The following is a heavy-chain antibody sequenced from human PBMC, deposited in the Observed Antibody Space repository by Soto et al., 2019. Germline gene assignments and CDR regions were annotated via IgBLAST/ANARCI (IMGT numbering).Heavy chain of an antibody. J-gene: IGHJ4*02. CDR1: GGSITTGGYY. V-gene: IGHV4-31*03. D-gene: IGHD2-15*01. CDR2: RYYSEST. CDR3: ARTKCSGGSCYSWSLDY. Sequence: SETLSLTCTVSGGSITTGGYYWSWIRQLPGKGLEWIGHRYYSESTYYNPSLKSRVSISLDTSKNQFSLKLSFVTAADTAMYYCARTKCSGGSCYSWSLDYWGQGTLVTVSS.